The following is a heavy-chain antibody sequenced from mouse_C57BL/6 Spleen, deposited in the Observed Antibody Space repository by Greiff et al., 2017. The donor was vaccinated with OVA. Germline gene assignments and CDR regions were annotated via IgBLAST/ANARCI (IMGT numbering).Heavy chain of an antibody. Sequence: VKLQESGPELVKPGASVKISCKASGYAFSSSWMNWVKQRPGKGLEWIGRIYPGDGDTNYNGKFKGKATLTADKASSTAYMQLSSLTSEDSAVYFCAIIYYDYPFAYWGQGTLVTVSA. V-gene: IGHV1-82*01. CDR1: GYAFSSSW. D-gene: IGHD2-4*01. J-gene: IGHJ3*01. CDR3: AIIYYDYPFAY. CDR2: IYPGDGDT.